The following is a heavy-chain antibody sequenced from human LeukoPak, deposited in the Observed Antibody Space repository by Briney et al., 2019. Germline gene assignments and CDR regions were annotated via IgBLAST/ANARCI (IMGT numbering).Heavy chain of an antibody. V-gene: IGHV4-34*01. CDR3: ARVKDQWELPGYYYYYMDV. CDR2: INHSGST. CDR1: GGSFSGYY. Sequence: SETLSLTCAVYGGSFSGYYWSWIRQPTGKGLEWIGEINHSGSTNYNPSLKSRVTISVDTSKNQFSLKLSSVTAADTAVYYCARVKDQWELPGYYYYYMDVWGKGTTVTVSS. J-gene: IGHJ6*03. D-gene: IGHD1-26*01.